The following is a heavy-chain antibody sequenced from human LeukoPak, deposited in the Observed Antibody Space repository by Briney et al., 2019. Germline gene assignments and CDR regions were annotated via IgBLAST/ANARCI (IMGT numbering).Heavy chain of an antibody. Sequence: SQTLSLTCAISGDSVPSNSAAWNWIRQSPSRGLEWLGRTYFRSKWYNDYAASVKSRITMNPDTSKNQFSLQLNSVTPEDTAVYYCAREYYHGSGSYYSFDYWGQGTLVTVSS. D-gene: IGHD3-10*01. J-gene: IGHJ4*02. V-gene: IGHV6-1*01. CDR1: GDSVPSNSAA. CDR3: AREYYHGSGSYYSFDY. CDR2: TYFRSKWYN.